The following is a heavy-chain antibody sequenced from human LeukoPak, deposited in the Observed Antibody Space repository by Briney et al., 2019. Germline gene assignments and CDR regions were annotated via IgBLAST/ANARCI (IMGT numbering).Heavy chain of an antibody. CDR3: ARSADYYDSRGYHNYYYYGMDV. CDR1: GFTFSSYG. J-gene: IGHJ6*02. CDR2: ISHDGSNK. Sequence: GGSLRLSCAASGFTFSSYGMHWVRQAPGKGLEWVAVISHDGSNKYYADSVKGRFTISRDNSKNTLYLQMNSLRAEDTAVYYCARSADYYDSRGYHNYYYYGMDVWGQGTTVTVSS. D-gene: IGHD3-22*01. V-gene: IGHV3-30*03.